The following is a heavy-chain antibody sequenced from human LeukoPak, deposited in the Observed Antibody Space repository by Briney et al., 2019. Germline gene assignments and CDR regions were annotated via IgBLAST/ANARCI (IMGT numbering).Heavy chain of an antibody. V-gene: IGHV3-53*01. J-gene: IGHJ5*02. Sequence: GGSLRLSCTASGFTVSSSYMSWVHQAPGKGLEWVSVIYSDTRTYYADSVKGRFTISSDNSKNTLYLQMNSLRAEDTAVYYCARTYSSGVSWFDPWGQGTLVTVSS. CDR2: IYSDTRT. CDR1: GFTVSSSY. CDR3: ARTYSSGVSWFDP. D-gene: IGHD6-19*01.